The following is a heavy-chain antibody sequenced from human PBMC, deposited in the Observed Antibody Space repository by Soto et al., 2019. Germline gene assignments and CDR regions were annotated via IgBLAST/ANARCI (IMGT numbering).Heavy chain of an antibody. D-gene: IGHD6-13*01. J-gene: IGHJ6*02. V-gene: IGHV4-39*01. CDR3: RSSSRYSTDV. CDR1: SMRTSY. CDR2: IYSTGNT. Sequence: SMRTSYWGWIRQPPGKGLEWIGSIYSTGNTYYNPSLNSQVTISVDTSKNQFSLNVISVTAADTAVYYCRSSSRYSTDVWGQGTTVT.